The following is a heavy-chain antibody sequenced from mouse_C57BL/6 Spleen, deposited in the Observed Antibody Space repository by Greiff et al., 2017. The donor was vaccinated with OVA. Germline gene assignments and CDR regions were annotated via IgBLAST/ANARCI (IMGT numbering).Heavy chain of an antibody. D-gene: IGHD1-1*01. CDR1: GYTFTSYW. CDR2: IDPSDSYT. Sequence: QVQLQQPGAELVMPGASVKLSCKASGYTFTSYWMHWVKQRPGQGLEWIGEIDPSDSYTNYNQKFKGKSTLTVDKSSSTAYMQLSSLTSEDSAVYYCARFYYGSSLYYAMDYWGQGTSVTVSS. J-gene: IGHJ4*01. V-gene: IGHV1-69*01. CDR3: ARFYYGSSLYYAMDY.